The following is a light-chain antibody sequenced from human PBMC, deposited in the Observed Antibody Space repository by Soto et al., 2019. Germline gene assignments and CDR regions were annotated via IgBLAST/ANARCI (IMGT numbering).Light chain of an antibody. CDR1: SGDVGNYDL. CDR3: CSYAGNGAWV. J-gene: IGLJ3*02. V-gene: IGLV2-23*02. CDR2: EVS. Sequence: QSALTQPASVSGSPGQSITISCSGSSGDVGNYDLVSWYQQIPGKAPQLMIFEVSRRPSLVSDRFSGSKSGNTASLTISGLQAEDEGDFYCCSYAGNGAWVFGGGTKLTVL.